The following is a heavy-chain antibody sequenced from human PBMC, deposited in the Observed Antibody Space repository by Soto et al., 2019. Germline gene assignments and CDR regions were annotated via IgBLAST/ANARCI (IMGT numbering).Heavy chain of an antibody. J-gene: IGHJ6*02. CDR1: GGSFSDYA. CDR2: IIPMLGIA. D-gene: IGHD3-22*01. CDR3: ARDGEYNDSSGFQRDYHYYGMDV. Sequence: QVQLVQSGAEVKKPGSSVKVSCQASGGSFSDYAISWVRQAPGQGLEWMGGIIPMLGIADNAQKFQGSVIITADEYTSTVYMELSSLRSEDTAVYYCARDGEYNDSSGFQRDYHYYGMDVWGQGTTVTVAS. V-gene: IGHV1-69*01.